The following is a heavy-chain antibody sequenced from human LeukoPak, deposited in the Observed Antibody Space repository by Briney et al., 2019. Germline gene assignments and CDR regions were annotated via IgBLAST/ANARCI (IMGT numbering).Heavy chain of an antibody. CDR1: GYTFTSYY. Sequence: GGSLRLSCAASGYTFTSYYMHWVRQAPGQGLEWMGGIIPIFGTANYAQKFQGRVTITADKSTSTAYMELSSLRSEDTAVYYCARDNSVRDEAWWFNPWGQGTLVTVSS. J-gene: IGHJ5*02. CDR3: ARDNSVRDEAWWFNP. V-gene: IGHV1-69*06. CDR2: IIPIFGTA. D-gene: IGHD5-24*01.